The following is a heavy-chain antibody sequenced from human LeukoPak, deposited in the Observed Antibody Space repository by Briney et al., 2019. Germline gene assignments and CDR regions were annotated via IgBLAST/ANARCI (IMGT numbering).Heavy chain of an antibody. D-gene: IGHD1-26*01. CDR2: IYYSGST. CDR3: ARWQWELRVFDY. V-gene: IGHV4-59*12. J-gene: IGHJ4*02. CDR1: GGSISSYY. Sequence: SETLSLTCTVSGGSISSYYWSWIRQPPGKGLEWIGYIYYSGSTNYNPSLKSRVTISVDTSKNQFSLKLSSVTAADTAVYYCARWQWELRVFDYWGQGTLVTVSS.